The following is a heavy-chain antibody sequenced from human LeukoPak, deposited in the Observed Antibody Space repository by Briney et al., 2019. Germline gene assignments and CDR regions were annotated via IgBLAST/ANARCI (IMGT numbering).Heavy chain of an antibody. D-gene: IGHD3-22*01. CDR2: INHSGST. CDR3: ARGNLYYFDSSGYYFKFDY. Sequence: SETLSLTCAVSGGSISSGGYYWSWIRQPPGKGLEWTGEINHSGSTNYIPSLKSRVTISVDTSKNQFSLKLSSVTAADTAVYYCARGNLYYFDSSGYYFKFDYWGQGTLVTVSS. CDR1: GGSISSGGYY. J-gene: IGHJ4*02. V-gene: IGHV4-34*01.